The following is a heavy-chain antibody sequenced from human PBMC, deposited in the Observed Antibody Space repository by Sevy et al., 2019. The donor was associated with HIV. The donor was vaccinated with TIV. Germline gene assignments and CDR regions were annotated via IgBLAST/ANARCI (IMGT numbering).Heavy chain of an antibody. V-gene: IGHV4-34*01. Sequence: SETLSLTCAVYGGSFSVYYWSWIHQPPGKGLEWIGEINHSGSTNYNPSLKSRVTISVDTSKNQFSLKLSSVTAADTAVYYCARFKSLGYYGMDVWGQGTTVTVSS. CDR3: ARFKSLGYYGMDV. J-gene: IGHJ6*02. CDR1: GGSFSVYY. CDR2: INHSGST.